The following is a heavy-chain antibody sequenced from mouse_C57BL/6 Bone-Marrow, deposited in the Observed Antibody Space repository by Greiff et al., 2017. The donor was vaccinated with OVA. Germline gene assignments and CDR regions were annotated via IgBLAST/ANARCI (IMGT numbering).Heavy chain of an antibody. CDR2: IDPETGGT. V-gene: IGHV1-15*01. J-gene: IGHJ2*01. CDR3: TRSYSNYGDFDY. D-gene: IGHD2-5*01. CDR1: GYTFTDYE. Sequence: QVQLQQSGAELVRPGASVTLSCKASGYTFTDYEMHWVKQTPVHGLEWIGAIDPETGGTAYNQKFKSKAILTADKSSSTAYMELRSLTSEDSAVYYCTRSYSNYGDFDYWGQGTTLTVSS.